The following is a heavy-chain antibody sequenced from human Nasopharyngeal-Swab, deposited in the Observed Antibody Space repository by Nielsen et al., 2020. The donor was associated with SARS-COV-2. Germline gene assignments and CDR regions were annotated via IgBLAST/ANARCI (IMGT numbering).Heavy chain of an antibody. CDR2: IRSKYYGGTP. D-gene: IGHD3-22*01. V-gene: IGHV3-49*03. CDR3: TRDLFSNDYYDAKWFDP. J-gene: IGHJ5*02. CDR1: GFTFGDYA. Sequence: GGSLRLSCKASGFTFGDYAMSWFRQAPGKGLEWVGFIRSKYYGGTPEYAASVKGRLTISRDDSKSVAYLQMNSLKTEGTAVYYCTRDLFSNDYYDAKWFDPWGQGTLVTVSS.